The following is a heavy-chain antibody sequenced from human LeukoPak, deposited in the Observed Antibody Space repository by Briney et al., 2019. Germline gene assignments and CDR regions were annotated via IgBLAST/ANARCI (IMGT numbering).Heavy chain of an antibody. CDR3: ARGRRAAGNYYYYYMDV. D-gene: IGHD6-13*01. V-gene: IGHV3-33*08. CDR1: GFTFSSYG. Sequence: GGSLRLSCAASGFTFSSYGMHWVRQAPGKGLEWVAVIWYDGSNKYYADSVKGRFTISRDNSKNTLYLQMNSLRAEDTAVYYCARGRRAAGNYYYYYMDVWGKGTTVTVSS. J-gene: IGHJ6*03. CDR2: IWYDGSNK.